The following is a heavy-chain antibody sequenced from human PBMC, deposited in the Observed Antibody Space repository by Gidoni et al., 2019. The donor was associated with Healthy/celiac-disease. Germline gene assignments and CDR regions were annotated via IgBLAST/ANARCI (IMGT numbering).Heavy chain of an antibody. CDR3: ARSGSYLGGAFDI. J-gene: IGHJ3*02. D-gene: IGHD1-26*01. Sequence: EVQLVESGGGLVQPGGSLRLSCAASGFTFSSYEMNWVRRAPGKGLEWVSYISSSGSTIYYADSVKGRFTISRDNAKNALYLQMNSLRAEDTAVYYCARSGSYLGGAFDIWGQGTMVTVSS. V-gene: IGHV3-48*03. CDR1: GFTFSSYE. CDR2: ISSSGSTI.